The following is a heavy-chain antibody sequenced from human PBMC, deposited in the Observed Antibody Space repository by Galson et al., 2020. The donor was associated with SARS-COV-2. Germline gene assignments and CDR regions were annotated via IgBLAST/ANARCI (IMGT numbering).Heavy chain of an antibody. V-gene: IGHV3-72*01. Sequence: GESLKISCAASGFTFSDHYMDWVRQAPGKGLEWVGRTRNKANSYTTEYAASVKGRFTISRDDSKNSLYLQMNSLKTEDTAVYYCARGVGYNWNDGETYYYYMDVWGKGTTVTVSS. J-gene: IGHJ6*03. CDR1: GFTFSDHY. D-gene: IGHD1-1*01. CDR3: ARGVGYNWNDGETYYYYMDV. CDR2: TRNKANSYTT.